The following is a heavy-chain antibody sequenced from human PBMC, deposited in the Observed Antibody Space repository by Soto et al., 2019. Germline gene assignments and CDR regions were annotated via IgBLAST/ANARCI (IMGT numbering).Heavy chain of an antibody. J-gene: IGHJ4*02. CDR1: GYTFTSYA. CDR3: ARDLGGQIVDY. V-gene: IGHV1-18*01. D-gene: IGHD1-26*01. Sequence: GASVKVSCKASGYTFTSYAMHWVRQAPGQRLEWMGWISGYNGNTKYAQKLQGRVTMTTDTSTSTAYMELRSLRSDDTAVYYCARDLGGQIVDYWGQGTLVTVSS. CDR2: ISGYNGNT.